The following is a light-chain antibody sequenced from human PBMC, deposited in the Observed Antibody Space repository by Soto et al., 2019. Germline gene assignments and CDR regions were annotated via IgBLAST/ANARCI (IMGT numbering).Light chain of an antibody. CDR1: QSVSSN. J-gene: IGKJ4*01. Sequence: EIVMTQSPATLSVSPGERATLSCRAIQSVSSNLAWYQQKPGQAPRLLIYGASTRATGIPARFSGSGSGTDFTLTISRLEPEDFAVYYCQQYGSSPPELTFGGGTKVDIK. V-gene: IGKV3-15*01. CDR2: GAS. CDR3: QQYGSSPPELT.